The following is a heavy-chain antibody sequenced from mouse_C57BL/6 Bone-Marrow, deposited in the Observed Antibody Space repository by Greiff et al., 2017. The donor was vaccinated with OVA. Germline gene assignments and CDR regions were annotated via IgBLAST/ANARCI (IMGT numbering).Heavy chain of an antibody. CDR2: IDPSDSET. CDR1: GYTFTSYW. D-gene: IGHD1-1*01. J-gene: IGHJ3*01. Sequence: QVQLQQPGAELVRPGSSVKLSCKASGYTFTSYWMHWVKQRPIQGLEWIGNIDPSDSETHYNQKFKDKATLTVDKSSSTAYMQLSSLTSEDSAVYYRARYAGSSPWFAYWGQGTLVTVSA. CDR3: ARYAGSSPWFAY. V-gene: IGHV1-52*01.